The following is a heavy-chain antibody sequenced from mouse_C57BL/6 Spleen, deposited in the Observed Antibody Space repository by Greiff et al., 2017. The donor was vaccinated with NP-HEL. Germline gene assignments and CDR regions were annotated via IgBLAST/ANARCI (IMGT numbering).Heavy chain of an antibody. Sequence: QVQLQQPGAELVMPGASVKLSCKASGYTFTSYWMHWVKQRPGQGLEWIGEYDPSDSYTNYNQKFKGKSTLTVDKSSITASMQLSSLTSEDAAVYYCAGPGPYSSYDWFAYWGQGTLVTVSA. CDR1: GYTFTSYW. V-gene: IGHV1-69*01. CDR3: AGPGPYSSYDWFAY. J-gene: IGHJ3*01. CDR2: YDPSDSYT. D-gene: IGHD1-1*01.